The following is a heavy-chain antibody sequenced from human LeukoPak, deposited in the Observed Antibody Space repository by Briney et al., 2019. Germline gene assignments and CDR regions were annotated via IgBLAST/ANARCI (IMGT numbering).Heavy chain of an antibody. D-gene: IGHD2-2*01. J-gene: IGHJ5*02. CDR1: GGSISSYY. Sequence: SETLSLTCTVSGGSISSYYWSWIRQPPGKGLEWIGYIHYSGSTNHNPSLKSRVTISIDTSKNQFSLRLSSVTAADTAVYYCARLSGPYASHFTWGQGTLVTVSS. V-gene: IGHV4-59*08. CDR2: IHYSGST. CDR3: ARLSGPYASHFT.